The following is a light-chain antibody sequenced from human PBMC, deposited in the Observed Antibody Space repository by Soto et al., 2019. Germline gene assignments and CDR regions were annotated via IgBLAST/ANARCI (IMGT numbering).Light chain of an antibody. CDR2: DAS. V-gene: IGKV3D-15*01. CDR1: QSVTTR. CDR3: QQYNNWPPIT. Sequence: IVLTQSPGTLSLSPGERVTLSCRASQSVTTRLAWYQHKPGQAPRLLIYDASTRATGIPARFSGSGSGTDFTLTISSLQSEDFAVYYCQQYNNWPPITFGQGTRLEIK. J-gene: IGKJ5*01.